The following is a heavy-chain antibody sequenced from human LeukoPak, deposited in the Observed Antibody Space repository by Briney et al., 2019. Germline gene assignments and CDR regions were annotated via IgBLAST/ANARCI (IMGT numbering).Heavy chain of an antibody. V-gene: IGHV1-2*02. D-gene: IGHD3-10*01. J-gene: IGHJ4*02. CDR2: INPNSGGT. CDR1: GYTFTSYY. CDR3: ARSELLWFGESAADY. Sequence: GASVKVSCKASGYTFTSYYMHWVRQAPGQGLEWMGWINPNSGGTNYAQKFQGRVTMTRDTSISTAYMELSRLRSDDTAVYYCARSELLWFGESAADYWGQGTLVTVSS.